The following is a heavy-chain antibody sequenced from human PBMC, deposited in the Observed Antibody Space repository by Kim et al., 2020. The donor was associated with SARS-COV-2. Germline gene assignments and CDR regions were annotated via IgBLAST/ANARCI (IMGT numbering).Heavy chain of an antibody. CDR1: GFSFGSTY. CDR3: LRGGHYDSDPGNI. Sequence: GGSLRLSCAASGFSFGSTYMSWVRQTPAKGLEWVSVIFTGGITYYADSVKGRFTITRDNSKNILFLQMNTLRTDDAALYYCLRGGHYDSDPGNIWGQGT. V-gene: IGHV3-53*01. D-gene: IGHD3-3*01. J-gene: IGHJ3*02. CDR2: IFTGGIT.